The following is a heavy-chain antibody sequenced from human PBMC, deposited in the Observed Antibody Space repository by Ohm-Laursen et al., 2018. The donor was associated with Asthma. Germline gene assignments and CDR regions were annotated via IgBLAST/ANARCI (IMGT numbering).Heavy chain of an antibody. Sequence: SVKVSCKASGGTFSNYAISLVRQAPGQGLEWMGGIMPILDTTNYGKKFQGRVTITADESTTTAFMELNSLRSEDTAVYYCARGTYYYDSSGYTAFDSWGQGTLVTVSS. D-gene: IGHD3-22*01. J-gene: IGHJ4*02. CDR1: GGTFSNYA. CDR2: IMPILDTT. CDR3: ARGTYYYDSSGYTAFDS. V-gene: IGHV1-69*13.